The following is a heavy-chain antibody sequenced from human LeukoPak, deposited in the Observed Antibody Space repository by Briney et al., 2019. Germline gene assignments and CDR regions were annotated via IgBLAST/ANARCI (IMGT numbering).Heavy chain of an antibody. J-gene: IGHJ4*02. D-gene: IGHD3-10*01. CDR3: ARDPVMVRGVIISRFDY. V-gene: IGHV3-21*01. Sequence: GGSLRLSCAASGFTFSSYSMNWVRQAPGKGLEWVSSISSSSSYIYYADSVKGRFTISRDNAKNSLYLQMNSLRAEDTAVYYCARDPVMVRGVIISRFDYWGQGTLVTASS. CDR1: GFTFSSYS. CDR2: ISSSSSYI.